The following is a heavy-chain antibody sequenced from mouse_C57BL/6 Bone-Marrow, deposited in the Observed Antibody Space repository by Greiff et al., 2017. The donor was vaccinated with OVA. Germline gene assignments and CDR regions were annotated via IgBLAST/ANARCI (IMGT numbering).Heavy chain of an antibody. J-gene: IGHJ3*01. Sequence: GGGLVQPKGSLKLSCAASGFTFNTYAMHWVRLAPGKGLEWAARIRSKCSNYATYYVDSVKDRFTISRDESQSMLYLQMNNLKTEETAMEYCGRSMGTTEAWFADWGKGTLVTVSA. CDR3: GRSMGTTEAWFAD. V-gene: IGHV10-3*01. D-gene: IGHD2-14*01. CDR2: IRSKCSNYAT. CDR1: GFTFNTYA.